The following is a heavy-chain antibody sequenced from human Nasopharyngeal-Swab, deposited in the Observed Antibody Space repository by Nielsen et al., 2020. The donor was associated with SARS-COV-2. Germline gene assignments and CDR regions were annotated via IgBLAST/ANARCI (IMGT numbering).Heavy chain of an antibody. V-gene: IGHV3-53*01. CDR2: IYSGGST. CDR3: AGSSSWYTTRNDY. Sequence: GGSLRRSCAASGFTVSSNYMSWVRQAPGKGLEWVSVIYSGGSTYYADSVKGRFTISRDNSKNTLYLQMNSLRAEDTAVSYCAGSSSWYTTRNDYWGQGTLVTVSS. CDR1: GFTVSSNY. J-gene: IGHJ4*02. D-gene: IGHD6-13*01.